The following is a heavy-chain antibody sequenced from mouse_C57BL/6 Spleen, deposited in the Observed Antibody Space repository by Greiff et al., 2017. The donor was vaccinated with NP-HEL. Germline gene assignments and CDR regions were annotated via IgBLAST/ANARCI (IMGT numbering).Heavy chain of an antibody. J-gene: IGHJ2*01. CDR1: GYTFTSYW. CDR3: ARRSTTVERDYFDY. CDR2: IYPSDSET. V-gene: IGHV1-61*01. D-gene: IGHD1-1*01. Sequence: VQLQQPGAELVRPGSSVKLSCKASGYTFTSYWMDWVKQRPGQGLEWIGNIYPSDSETHYNQKFKDKATLTVDKSSSTAYMQLSSLTSEDSAVYYCARRSTTVERDYFDYWGQGTTLTVSS.